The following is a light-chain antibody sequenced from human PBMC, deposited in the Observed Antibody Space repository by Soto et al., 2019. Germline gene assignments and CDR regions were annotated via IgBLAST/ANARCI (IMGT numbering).Light chain of an antibody. Sequence: DIQMTQSPSTLSASVGDRVTITCRASQSISSWLAWYQQKPGKAPKLLIYRASRLGNGVPSRFSVSGSGTEFTLTIISLQPDDFATYYCQQYDSSVYTFGQGTKLEIK. CDR1: QSISSW. J-gene: IGKJ2*01. V-gene: IGKV1-5*03. CDR3: QQYDSSVYT. CDR2: RAS.